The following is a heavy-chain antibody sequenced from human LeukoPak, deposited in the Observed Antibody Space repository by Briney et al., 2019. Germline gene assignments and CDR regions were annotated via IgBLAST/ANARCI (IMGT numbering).Heavy chain of an antibody. CDR2: ISGGGGST. CDR3: ASNYGG. CDR1: GFTFSNYA. Sequence: GGSLRLPCAASGFTFSNYAMSWVRQAPGQGLEWASVISGGGGSTYYADSVKGRFTISRDNAKNSLSLQMNSLRAEDTAVYYCASNYGGWGQGTLVTVSS. V-gene: IGHV3-23*01. J-gene: IGHJ4*02. D-gene: IGHD4-11*01.